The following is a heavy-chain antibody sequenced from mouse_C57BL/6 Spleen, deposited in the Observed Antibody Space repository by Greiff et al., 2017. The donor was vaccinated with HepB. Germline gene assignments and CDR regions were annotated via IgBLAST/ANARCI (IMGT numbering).Heavy chain of an antibody. CDR1: GYTFTDYN. CDR2: INPNNGGT. D-gene: IGHD2-3*01. V-gene: IGHV1-22*01. CDR3: ARWETSYDGYHYWYFDV. J-gene: IGHJ1*03. Sequence: EVQRVESGPELVKPGASVKMSCKASGYTFTDYNMHWVKQSHGKSLEWIGYINPNNGGTSYNQKFKGKATLTVNKSSSTAYMELRSLTSEDSAVYYCARWETSYDGYHYWYFDVWGTGTTVTVSS.